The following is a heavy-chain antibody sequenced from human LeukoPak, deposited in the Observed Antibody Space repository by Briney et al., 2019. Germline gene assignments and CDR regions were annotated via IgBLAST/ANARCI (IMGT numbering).Heavy chain of an antibody. Sequence: SGGSLRLSCAVSGFSIRSSWMSWVRQTPGKGLEWVADMNEDGSGTYYVDSVKGRFTVSRVNAKNSLYLQMSSLRAEDTAVYYCARDPAWGAIDYWGQGTLVTVSS. J-gene: IGHJ4*02. CDR2: MNEDGSGT. CDR1: GFSIRSSW. V-gene: IGHV3-7*01. D-gene: IGHD7-27*01. CDR3: ARDPAWGAIDY.